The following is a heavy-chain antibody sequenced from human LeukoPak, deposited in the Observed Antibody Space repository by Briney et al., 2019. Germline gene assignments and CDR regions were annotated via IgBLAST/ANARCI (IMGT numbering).Heavy chain of an antibody. CDR1: GFTFSSYS. J-gene: IGHJ6*04. CDR3: ARGPTMKMDV. Sequence: GGSLRLSCAASGFTFSSYSMNWVRQAPGKGLEWVSSISSSSSNIYYANSVKGRFTVSRDNAKNSLYLQMNSLRAEDTAVYYCARGPTMKMDVWGKGTTVTVSS. CDR2: ISSSSSNI. D-gene: IGHD3-22*01. V-gene: IGHV3-21*01.